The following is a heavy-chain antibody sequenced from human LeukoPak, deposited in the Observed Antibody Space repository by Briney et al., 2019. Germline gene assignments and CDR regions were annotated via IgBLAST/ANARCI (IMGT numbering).Heavy chain of an antibody. CDR3: ARDRYYGSGSYDY. CDR2: IYYSGST. J-gene: IGHJ4*02. V-gene: IGHV4-31*03. D-gene: IGHD3-10*01. CDR1: GGSISSGGYY. Sequence: SETLSLTCTVSGGSISSGGYYWSWIRQHPGKGLEWIGYIYYSGSTYYNPSLKSRVTISVDTSKSQFSLKLSSVTAADTAVYYCARDRYYGSGSYDYWGQGNLVTVSS.